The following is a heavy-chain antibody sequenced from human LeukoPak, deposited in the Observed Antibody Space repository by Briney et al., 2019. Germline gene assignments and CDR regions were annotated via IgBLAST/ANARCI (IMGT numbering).Heavy chain of an antibody. D-gene: IGHD3-16*02. J-gene: IGHJ4*02. Sequence: SETLSLTCAVYGGSFSGYYWSWIRQPPGKGLEWIGYIYHSGSTYYNPSLKSRVTISVDRSKNQFSLKLSSVTAADTAVYYCARGGVWGSYRAFDYWGQGTLVTVSS. CDR3: ARGGVWGSYRAFDY. CDR1: GGSFSGYY. V-gene: IGHV4-34*01. CDR2: IYHSGST.